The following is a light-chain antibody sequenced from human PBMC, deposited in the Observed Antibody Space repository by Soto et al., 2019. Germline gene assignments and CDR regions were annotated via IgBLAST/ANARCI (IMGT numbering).Light chain of an antibody. CDR2: NTN. CDR3: ASWDDSLKGVV. J-gene: IGLJ3*02. V-gene: IGLV1-36*01. CDR1: NSNIGNNA. Sequence: QSVLTQPPSVSGAPRQRVTISCSGSNSNIGNNAVNWYQQLPGTAPKVLIYNTNQRPSGVPDRFSGSKSGASASLAVSGLQSEDEADYFCASWDDSLKGVVFGGGTKLTVL.